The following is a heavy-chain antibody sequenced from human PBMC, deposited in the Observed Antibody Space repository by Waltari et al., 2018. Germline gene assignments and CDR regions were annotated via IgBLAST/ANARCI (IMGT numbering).Heavy chain of an antibody. V-gene: IGHV3-23*04. CDR3: AKDQVGATLRGPVVY. Sequence: EVQLVESGGGLVQPGGSLRLSCAASGFTFSSYAMSWVRQAPGKGLEWVSAIRGMGGSTYYSDSVKGRFTISRDNSKNTLYLQMNSLRAEDTAVYYCAKDQVGATLRGPVVYWGQGTLVTVSS. J-gene: IGHJ4*02. CDR2: IRGMGGST. CDR1: GFTFSSYA. D-gene: IGHD1-26*01.